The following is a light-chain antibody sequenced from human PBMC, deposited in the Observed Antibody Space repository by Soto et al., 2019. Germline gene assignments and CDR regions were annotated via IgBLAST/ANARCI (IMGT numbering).Light chain of an antibody. CDR1: QSISSY. CDR2: AAS. CDR3: QQSYSTPPT. J-gene: IGKJ2*01. V-gene: IGKV1-39*01. Sequence: DIQMTQSPSSLSASVGDRVTITCRASQSISSYLNWYQQKPGKAPKLLIYAASSLQSGVPSRFSGSGSGTDFPLTISSLQPEYFATYYCQQSYSTPPTFGQGTKLEIK.